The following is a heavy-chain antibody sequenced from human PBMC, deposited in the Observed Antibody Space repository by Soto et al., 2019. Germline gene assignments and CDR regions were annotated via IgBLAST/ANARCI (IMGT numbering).Heavy chain of an antibody. Sequence: SETLSLTCTGSGGSLRRYFLRLVRRPVGEALTWIGRLYTSRTTNYNPSLKSRVTILLDTSKNQFSLDLSSVTDADTAVYYCAREGSSGFGMDVWGQGTTVTVSS. CDR1: GGSLRRYF. CDR2: LYTSRTT. CDR3: AREGSSGFGMDV. J-gene: IGHJ6*02. D-gene: IGHD6-25*01. V-gene: IGHV4-4*07.